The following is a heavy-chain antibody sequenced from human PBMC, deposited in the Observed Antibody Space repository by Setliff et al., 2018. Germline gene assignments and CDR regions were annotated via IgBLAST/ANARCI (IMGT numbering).Heavy chain of an antibody. J-gene: IGHJ6*02. CDR1: GYSISSGYY. CDR3: ERLGSGYFDWLFNYYGMDV. CDR2: IYHSGST. V-gene: IGHV4-38-2*01. D-gene: IGHD3-9*01. Sequence: ETLSLTCAVSGYSISSGYYWGRIRQPPGKGLEWIGSIYHSGSTYYNPSLKSRVTISVDTSKNQFSLKLSSVTAADTAVYYSERLGSGYFDWLFNYYGMDVWGQGTTVTVSS.